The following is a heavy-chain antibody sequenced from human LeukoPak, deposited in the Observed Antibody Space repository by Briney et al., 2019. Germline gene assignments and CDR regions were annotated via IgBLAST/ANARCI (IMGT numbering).Heavy chain of an antibody. V-gene: IGHV1-69*04. Sequence: ASVKVSCKASGYTFNTYGITWVRQAPGQGLEWMGRIIPILGIANYAQKFQGRVTITADKSTSTAYMELSSLRSEDTAVYYCARDYRGLYPPGEMAEDWGQGTLVTVSS. CDR3: ARDYRGLYPPGEMAED. J-gene: IGHJ4*02. D-gene: IGHD5-24*01. CDR2: IIPILGIA. CDR1: GYTFNTYG.